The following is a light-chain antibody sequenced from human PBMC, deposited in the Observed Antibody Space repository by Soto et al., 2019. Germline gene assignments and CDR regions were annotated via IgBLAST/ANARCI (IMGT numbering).Light chain of an antibody. CDR3: QQRTNLPPYT. CDR2: DAS. V-gene: IGKV3-11*01. CDR1: QSVSGS. J-gene: IGKJ2*01. Sequence: EMVLTQSPATLSLSPGERATLSCRASQSVSGSLAWYQQKPGHAPRLLIYDASNMATGIPARFSGSVSGTDFTLTISSLEPEDLALYYCQQRTNLPPYTFGQGTKLEIK.